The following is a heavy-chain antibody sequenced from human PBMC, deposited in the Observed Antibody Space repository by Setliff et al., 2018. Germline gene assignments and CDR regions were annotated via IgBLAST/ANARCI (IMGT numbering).Heavy chain of an antibody. Sequence: GDSLPISCKASGYIFTNYWIGWVRQMPGKGLEWMGVIYPGDSDTRSSPSFQGQVTISADESINTAYLQWSSLKASDTAIYYCTRHEDRNKCTSSSCYRENDAFDVWGQGARGTVS. V-gene: IGHV5-51*01. CDR2: IYPGDSDT. D-gene: IGHD2-2*01. J-gene: IGHJ3*01. CDR3: TRHEDRNKCTSSSCYRENDAFDV. CDR1: GYIFTNYW.